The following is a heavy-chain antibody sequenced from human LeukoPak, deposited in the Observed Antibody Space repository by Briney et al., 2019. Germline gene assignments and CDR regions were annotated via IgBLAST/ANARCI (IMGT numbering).Heavy chain of an antibody. CDR3: ARGSGSFHY. Sequence: NASETLSLTCTVSGGSISSYYWSWIRQPPEKGLEWIGYRYYSGSTNYNPSLKSRVTISVDTSKNQFSLKLSSVTAADTAVYYCARGSGSFHYWGQGTLVTVSS. CDR1: GGSISSYY. J-gene: IGHJ4*02. D-gene: IGHD3-10*01. CDR2: RYYSGST. V-gene: IGHV4-59*01.